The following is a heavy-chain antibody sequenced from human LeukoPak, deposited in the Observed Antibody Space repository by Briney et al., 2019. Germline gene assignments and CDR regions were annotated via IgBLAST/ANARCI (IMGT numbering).Heavy chain of an antibody. CDR2: INPANGAT. D-gene: IGHD1-26*01. J-gene: IGHJ4*02. CDR1: GYTFTNCY. Sequence: GASVKVSCKASGYTFTNCYMHWVRQAPGQGLEWMGIINPANGATSCAQKFQGRVTMTRDTSTSIVYMELNSLRSEDTAVYYCATAPPSGTYYYFDYWAREPWSPSPQ. CDR3: ATAPPSGTYYYFDY. V-gene: IGHV1-46*01.